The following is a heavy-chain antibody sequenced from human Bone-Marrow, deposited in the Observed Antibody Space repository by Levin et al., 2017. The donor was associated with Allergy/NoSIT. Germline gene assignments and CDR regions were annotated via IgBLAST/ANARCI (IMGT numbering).Heavy chain of an antibody. V-gene: IGHV3-21*01. J-gene: IGHJ3*02. CDR2: ISSSSSYI. Sequence: GESLKISCAASGFTFSSYSMNWVRQAPGKGLEWVSSISSSSSYIYYADSVKGRFTISRDNAKNSLYLQMNSLRAEDTAVYYCAREGGVGVTRIDAFDIWGQGTMVTVSS. CDR1: GFTFSSYS. CDR3: AREGGVGVTRIDAFDI. D-gene: IGHD1-26*01.